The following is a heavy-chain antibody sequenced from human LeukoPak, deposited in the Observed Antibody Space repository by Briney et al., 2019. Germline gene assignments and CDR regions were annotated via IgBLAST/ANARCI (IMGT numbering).Heavy chain of an antibody. V-gene: IGHV3-21*01. CDR2: ISSSSSYI. J-gene: IGHJ4*02. CDR3: ARDEDTAMALFDY. Sequence: GGSLRLSCAASGFTFSSYSMNWVRQAPGKGLEWVSSISSSSSYIYYADSVKGRFTISRDNAKNSLYLQMNSLRAEDTAVYYCARDEDTAMALFDYWGQGTLVTVSS. D-gene: IGHD5-18*01. CDR1: GFTFSSYS.